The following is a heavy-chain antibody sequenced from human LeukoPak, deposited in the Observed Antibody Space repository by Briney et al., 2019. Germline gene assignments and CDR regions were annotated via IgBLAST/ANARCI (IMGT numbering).Heavy chain of an antibody. CDR3: ARDRGYYDSSGYYDY. V-gene: IGHV4-59*01. J-gene: IGHJ4*02. Sequence: PSETLSLTCTVSGGSISGYYWSWSRQAPGKGVEWIGNLYYNRGAWYKSSLKSRVTISVDTSKNQFSLKLSSVTAADTAVYYCARDRGYYDSSGYYDYWGQGTLVTVSS. D-gene: IGHD3-22*01. CDR1: GGSISGYY. CDR2: LYYNRGA.